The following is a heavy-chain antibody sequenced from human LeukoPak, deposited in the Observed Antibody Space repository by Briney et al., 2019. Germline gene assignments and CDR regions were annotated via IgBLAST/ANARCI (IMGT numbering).Heavy chain of an antibody. D-gene: IGHD3-22*01. V-gene: IGHV4-59*08. Sequence: SETLSLTCAVSGGPISSFYWSWVRQPPGKGLEWVGYISYGGGTTYNPSLKRRVSMSIDTSKNQFSLRLSSVTAADTALYYCARVGDTSGYFYYFDYWGHGTLVTVSS. J-gene: IGHJ4*01. CDR1: GGPISSFY. CDR2: ISYGGGT. CDR3: ARVGDTSGYFYYFDY.